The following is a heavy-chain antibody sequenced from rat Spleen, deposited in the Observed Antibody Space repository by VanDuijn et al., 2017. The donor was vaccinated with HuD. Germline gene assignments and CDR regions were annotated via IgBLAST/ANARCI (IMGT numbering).Heavy chain of an antibody. CDR2: ISYSGST. J-gene: IGHJ4*01. V-gene: IGHV3-1*01. Sequence: EVQLQESGPGLVKPSQSLSLTCSVTGYSITSNYWGWIRKFPGNKMEWIGHISYSGSTSYNPSLKSRISITRDTSKNQFFLQLISVTTEDTATYYCTTGGPGYNRVMDAWGQGASVTVSS. CDR1: GYSITSNY. D-gene: IGHD1-4*01. CDR3: TTGGPGYNRVMDA.